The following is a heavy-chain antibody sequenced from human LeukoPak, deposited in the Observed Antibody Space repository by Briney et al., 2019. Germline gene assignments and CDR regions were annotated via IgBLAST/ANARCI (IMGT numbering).Heavy chain of an antibody. CDR3: ARPLVGAVDAFDI. CDR2: TWYDGSYK. Sequence: PGRSLRLSCVASGLAFSSYSMHWVRQAPGKRLEWVAVTWYDGSYKYYGDSVKGRFTISRDNAKNSLYLQMNSLRAEDTAVYYCARPLVGAVDAFDIWGQGTMVTVSS. D-gene: IGHD1-26*01. J-gene: IGHJ3*02. V-gene: IGHV3-33*08. CDR1: GLAFSSYS.